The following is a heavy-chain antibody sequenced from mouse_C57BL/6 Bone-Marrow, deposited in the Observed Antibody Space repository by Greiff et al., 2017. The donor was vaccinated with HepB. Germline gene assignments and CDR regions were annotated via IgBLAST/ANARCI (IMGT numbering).Heavy chain of an antibody. V-gene: IGHV14-4*01. CDR3: TPPWDWYFDV. CDR2: IDPENGDT. CDR1: GFNIKDDY. D-gene: IGHD4-1*01. J-gene: IGHJ1*03. Sequence: EVQRVESGAELVRPGASVKLSCTASGFNIKDDYMHWVKQRPEQGLEWIGWIDPENGDTEYASKFQGKATITADTSSNTAYLQLSSLTSEDTAVYYCTPPWDWYFDVWGTGTTVTVSS.